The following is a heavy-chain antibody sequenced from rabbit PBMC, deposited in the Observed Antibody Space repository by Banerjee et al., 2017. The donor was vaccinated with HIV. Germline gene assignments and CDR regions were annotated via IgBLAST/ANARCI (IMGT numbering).Heavy chain of an antibody. V-gene: IGHV1S40*01. CDR1: GFSFSSTHY. CDR2: IYAGSSGNT. CDR3: ARTYGSNGDDYYFNG. J-gene: IGHJ4*01. Sequence: QSLEESGGDLVKPGASLTLTCTASGFSFSSTHYISWVRQAPGKGLEWIACIYAGSSGNTYYASWAKGRFTISKTSSPTVTLQMTSLTAADTATYFCARTYGSNGDDYYFNGWGQGTLVTVS. D-gene: IGHD5-1*01.